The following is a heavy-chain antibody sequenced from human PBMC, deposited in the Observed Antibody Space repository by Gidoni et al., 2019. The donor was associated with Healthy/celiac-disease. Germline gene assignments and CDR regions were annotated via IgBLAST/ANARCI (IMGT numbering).Heavy chain of an antibody. J-gene: IGHJ4*02. Sequence: QVQLVQSGAEVKKPGSSVKGSCKASGGTFSSYAISWVRQASGQGLEWMGWIIPIFGTANYAQKFKGRVTITADESTSTAYMELSSLRSEDTAVYYCASGRWNYLIDYWGQGTLVTVSS. CDR3: ASGRWNYLIDY. CDR1: GGTFSSYA. V-gene: IGHV1-69*01. D-gene: IGHD1-7*01. CDR2: IIPIFGTA.